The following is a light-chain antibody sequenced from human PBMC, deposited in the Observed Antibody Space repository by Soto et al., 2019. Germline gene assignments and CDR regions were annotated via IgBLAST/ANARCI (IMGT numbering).Light chain of an antibody. CDR1: SSDVGGYNY. CDR3: SSYAASNNADV. V-gene: IGLV2-8*01. CDR2: EVS. J-gene: IGLJ1*01. Sequence: QSALTQPPSASGSPGQSVTISCTGTSSDVGGYNYVSWYQQHPGKATKLMIYEVSKRPSGVPDRFSGSKSGNTASLTVSGLQAEDEADYSCSSYAASNNADVCATGTKLTVL.